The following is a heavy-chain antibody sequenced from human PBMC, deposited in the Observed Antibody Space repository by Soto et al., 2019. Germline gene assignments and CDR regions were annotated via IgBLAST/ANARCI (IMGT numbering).Heavy chain of an antibody. Sequence: SVKVSCKASGGTFSSYAISWVRQAPGQGLEWMGGIIPIFGTANYAQKFQGRVTITADESTSTAYMELSSLRSEDTAVYYCARHTRGEYYYDSSGYMYYFDYWGQGTLVTVSS. CDR1: GGTFSSYA. CDR3: ARHTRGEYYYDSSGYMYYFDY. CDR2: IIPIFGTA. D-gene: IGHD3-22*01. V-gene: IGHV1-69*13. J-gene: IGHJ4*02.